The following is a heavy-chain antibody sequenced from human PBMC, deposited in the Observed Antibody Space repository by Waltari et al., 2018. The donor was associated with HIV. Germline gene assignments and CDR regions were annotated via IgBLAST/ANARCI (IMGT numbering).Heavy chain of an antibody. CDR2: MNPRGGST. J-gene: IGHJ3*02. V-gene: IGHV1-46*01. CDR3: ARAVVVVTAHNPLDAVDS. D-gene: IGHD2-21*02. Sequence: QVQLVQSGAEVKKPGASVNVSCKASGYTFTHYYMHWVRQAPGQGREWMGRMNPRGGSTRYAKKSQGRVTMTRDTTTSTVYMGLSSLRSEDTAVYYCARAVVVVTAHNPLDAVDSWGQGTMVTVSS. CDR1: GYTFTHYY.